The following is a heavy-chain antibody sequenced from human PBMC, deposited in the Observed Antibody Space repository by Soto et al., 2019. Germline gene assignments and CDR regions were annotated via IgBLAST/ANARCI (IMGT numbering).Heavy chain of an antibody. CDR2: ISGSGGST. CDR1: GFTFSSYA. Sequence: GGSLRLSCAASGFTFSSYAMSWVRQAPGKGLEWVSAISGSGGSTNYAAPVKGRLTISRDNSKNTLYLQMNSLRAEDTAVYYCAKWGSRGQQWVPYYYYGMDVWGQGTTVTVSS. CDR3: AKWGSRGQQWVPYYYYGMDV. J-gene: IGHJ6*02. D-gene: IGHD3-16*01. V-gene: IGHV3-23*01.